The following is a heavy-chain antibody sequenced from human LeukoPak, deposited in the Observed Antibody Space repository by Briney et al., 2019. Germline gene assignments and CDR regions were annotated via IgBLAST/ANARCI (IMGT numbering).Heavy chain of an antibody. D-gene: IGHD3-22*01. CDR1: GFTVSSIY. CDR2: IYSDGNT. V-gene: IGHV3-53*05. Sequence: GGSLRLSCAVSGFTVSSIYMSWVRQAPGKGLEWVSFIYSDGNTYYADSVKGRFTLSRDSSRNTLYLQMNSLRAEDTAVYYCAKDDYYDSSGYYDYWGQGTLVTVSS. CDR3: AKDDYYDSSGYYDY. J-gene: IGHJ4*02.